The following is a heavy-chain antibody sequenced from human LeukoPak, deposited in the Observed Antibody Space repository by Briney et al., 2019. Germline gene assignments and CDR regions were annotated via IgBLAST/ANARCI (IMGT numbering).Heavy chain of an antibody. CDR1: GFTFDDYA. V-gene: IGHV3-9*01. CDR3: AKDAYSSGWSYYFDY. J-gene: IGHJ4*02. Sequence: GGSLRLSCAASGFTFDDYAMHWVRQAPGKGLEWVSGISWNSGSIGYADSVKGRFTISRDNAKNSLYLQMNSLRAEDTALYYYAKDAYSSGWSYYFDYWGQGTLVTVSS. D-gene: IGHD6-19*01. CDR2: ISWNSGSI.